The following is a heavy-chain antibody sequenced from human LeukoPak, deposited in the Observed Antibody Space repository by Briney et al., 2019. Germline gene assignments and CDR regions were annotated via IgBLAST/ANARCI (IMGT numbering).Heavy chain of an antibody. Sequence: GGPLRLSCAASGFIFNNYGLVWVRQAPGKGLEWVSAISNDGGGTTYADFVKGRFTISRDNSKNTLFLQMDGLRAEDTALYYCAKGSSGYFFDLWGQGTLVTVSS. CDR1: GFIFNNYG. J-gene: IGHJ4*02. CDR3: AKGSSGYFFDL. CDR2: ISNDGGGT. D-gene: IGHD3-22*01. V-gene: IGHV3-23*01.